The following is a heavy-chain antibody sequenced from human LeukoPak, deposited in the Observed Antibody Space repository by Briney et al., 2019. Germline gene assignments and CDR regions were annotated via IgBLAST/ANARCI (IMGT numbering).Heavy chain of an antibody. J-gene: IGHJ4*02. CDR1: GYTFTSYG. D-gene: IGHD3-22*01. CDR3: ARDRFPRYHYDSSGYGKFDY. Sequence: WASVKVSCKASGYTFTSYGISWVRQAPGQGLEWMGWISAYNGNTNYAQKLQGRVTMTTDTSTSTAYMELRSLRSDDTAVYYCARDRFPRYHYDSSGYGKFDYWGQGTLVTVSS. CDR2: ISAYNGNT. V-gene: IGHV1-18*01.